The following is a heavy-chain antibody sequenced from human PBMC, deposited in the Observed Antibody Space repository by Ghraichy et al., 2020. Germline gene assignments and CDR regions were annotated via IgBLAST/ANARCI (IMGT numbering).Heavy chain of an antibody. J-gene: IGHJ5*02. D-gene: IGHD2/OR15-2a*01. Sequence: GGSLRLSCAASGFTFSNAWMSWVRQAPGKGLEWLGRIRSKAGGGTTDYAAPVKGRFFFSRDDSKDTLYLQMNSLKTEDTAVYYCTTLGLSDTWGQGTLVTVSS. CDR3: TTLGLSDT. CDR2: IRSKAGGGTT. V-gene: IGHV3-15*01. CDR1: GFTFSNAW.